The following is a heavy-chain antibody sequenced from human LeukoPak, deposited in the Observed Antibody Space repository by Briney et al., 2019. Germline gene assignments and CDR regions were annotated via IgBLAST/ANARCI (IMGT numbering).Heavy chain of an antibody. J-gene: IGHJ4*02. CDR2: ISWNSGSI. V-gene: IGHV3-9*01. Sequence: PGGSLRLSCAASGFTFDDYAMHRVRQAPGKGLEWVSGISWNSGSIGYADSVKGRFTISRDNAKNSLYLQMNSLRAEDTALYYCAKAPSFDSSGYYYFDYWGQGTLVTVSS. CDR3: AKAPSFDSSGYYYFDY. D-gene: IGHD3-22*01. CDR1: GFTFDDYA.